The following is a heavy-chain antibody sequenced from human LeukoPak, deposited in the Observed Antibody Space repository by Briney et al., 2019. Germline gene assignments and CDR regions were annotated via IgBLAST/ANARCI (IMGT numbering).Heavy chain of an antibody. Sequence: SETLSLTCTVSGDSISSYYWSWIRQPPGKGLEWIGYIYYSGTTNYNPSLMSRVTISVDTSKNQFSLKLSSVTAADTAVYYCAESQGDSSYWGKDVWGQGTTVTVSS. CDR2: IYYSGTT. D-gene: IGHD6-19*01. CDR1: GDSISSYY. J-gene: IGHJ6*02. CDR3: AESQGDSSYWGKDV. V-gene: IGHV4-59*01.